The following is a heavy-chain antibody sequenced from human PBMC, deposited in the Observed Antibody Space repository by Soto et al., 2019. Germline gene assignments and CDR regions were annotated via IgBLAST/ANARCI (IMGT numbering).Heavy chain of an antibody. D-gene: IGHD3-22*01. CDR2: IYYSGST. J-gene: IGHJ3*02. CDR3: ARVPSYYYDSSGYPDI. V-gene: IGHV4-59*01. CDR1: GGSISSYY. Sequence: SETLSLTCTVSGGSISSYYWSWIRQPPGKGLEWIGYIYYSGSTNYDPSLKSRVTISVDTSKNQLSLKLSSVSAADTAVYYCARVPSYYYDSSGYPDIWGQGTMVTVS.